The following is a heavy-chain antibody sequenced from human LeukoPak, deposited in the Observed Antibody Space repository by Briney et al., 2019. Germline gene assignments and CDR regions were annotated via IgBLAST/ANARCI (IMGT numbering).Heavy chain of an antibody. CDR2: FSPEDGET. D-gene: IGHD3-22*01. CDR1: GYTLTELS. Sequence: ASVKVSCKVSGYTLTELSMHWVRQAPGKGLEWMGGFSPEDGETIYAQKFQGRVTVTEDTSTNTAYMELSSLRSEDTAVYYCATDHRRAAETYDSRGYYYDYWGQGTLVTVSS. J-gene: IGHJ4*02. CDR3: ATDHRRAAETYDSRGYYYDY. V-gene: IGHV1-24*01.